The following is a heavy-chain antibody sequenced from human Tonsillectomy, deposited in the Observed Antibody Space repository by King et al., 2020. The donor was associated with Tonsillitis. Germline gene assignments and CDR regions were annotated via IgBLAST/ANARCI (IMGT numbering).Heavy chain of an antibody. CDR1: GVSISSGGYS. V-gene: IGHV4-30-2*01. J-gene: IGHJ4*02. CDR3: ARGRPQQDYCGGDCYSYYFDY. CDR2: MYYSGST. D-gene: IGHD2-21*02. Sequence: QLQESGSGLVKPSQTLSLTCVVSGVSISSGGYSWSWIRQPPGKGLEWIGYMYYSGSTYYNPSLKSRVTISVDRSKNQFSVKLSSVTAADTAVYYCARGRPQQDYCGGDCYSYYFDYWGQGTLVTVSS.